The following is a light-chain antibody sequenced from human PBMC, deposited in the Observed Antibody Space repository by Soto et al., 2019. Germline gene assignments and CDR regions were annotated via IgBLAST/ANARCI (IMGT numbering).Light chain of an antibody. CDR1: SSDVGGYDY. J-gene: IGLJ2*01. Sequence: QSALTQPPSASGSPGQSVTISCTGTSSDVGGYDYVSWYQQHPGKAPKLMIYEVTIRPSGVSDRFSGSKSGTSASLAISGLQSEDEADYYCAAWDDSLNGLVFGGGTKLTVL. V-gene: IGLV2-8*01. CDR3: AAWDDSLNGLV. CDR2: EVT.